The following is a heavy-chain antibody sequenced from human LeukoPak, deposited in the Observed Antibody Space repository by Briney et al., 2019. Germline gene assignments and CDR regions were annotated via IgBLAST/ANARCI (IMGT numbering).Heavy chain of an antibody. CDR2: ISAYNGNT. CDR3: ARDTYYDSSAEEDY. CDR1: RYTFTSYG. J-gene: IGHJ4*02. Sequence: ASVKVSCKACRYTFTSYGISWVRQAPGQGLEWMGWISAYNGNTNYAQKLQGRVTITTDTSTSTAYMELRSLRSDDTAVYYCARDTYYDSSAEEDYGGQGTLVTV. D-gene: IGHD3-22*01. V-gene: IGHV1-18*01.